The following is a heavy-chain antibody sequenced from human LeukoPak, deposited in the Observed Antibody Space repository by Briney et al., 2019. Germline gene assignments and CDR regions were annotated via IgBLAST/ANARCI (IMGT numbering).Heavy chain of an antibody. CDR1: GYTFANYY. D-gene: IGHD3-22*01. CDR3: ARAAGHSSAYYSDY. J-gene: IGHJ4*02. V-gene: IGHV1-46*01. CDR2: INPSGGST. Sequence: GASVKVSCKASGYTFANYYIHWARQAPGQGLEWMGLINPSGGSTSYAQKFQGRVTTTRDTSPSTVYMQLSSLRSEDTAVYYCARAAGHSSAYYSDYWGQGTLVSVSS.